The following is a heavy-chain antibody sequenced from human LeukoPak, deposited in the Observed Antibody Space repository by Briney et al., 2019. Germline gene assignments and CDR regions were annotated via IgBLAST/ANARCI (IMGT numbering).Heavy chain of an antibody. D-gene: IGHD3-16*01. Sequence: PGRSLRLSCAASGFTFSSYWMSWVRRAPGKGLEWVANIKQVGSEKHYVDSVKGRFTISRANAKNSLYLQMNSLRAEDTAVYYCAREWGYYFDYWGQETLVTVSS. CDR3: AREWGYYFDY. CDR2: IKQVGSEK. J-gene: IGHJ4*02. CDR1: GFTFSSYW. V-gene: IGHV3-7*01.